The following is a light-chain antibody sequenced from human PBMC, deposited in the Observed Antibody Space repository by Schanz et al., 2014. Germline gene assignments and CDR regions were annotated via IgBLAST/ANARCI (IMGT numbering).Light chain of an antibody. V-gene: IGLV2-14*01. J-gene: IGLJ1*01. CDR3: SSNGGVNIYV. CDR2: DVN. Sequence: QSVLTQPASVSGSPGQSITISCTGTSSDVGGYNYVSWYQQHPGKAPKLMIYDVNNRPSGVSNRFSGSKSGNTASLTISGLQAEDEADYYCSSNGGVNIYVFGTGTKLTVL. CDR1: SSDVGGYNY.